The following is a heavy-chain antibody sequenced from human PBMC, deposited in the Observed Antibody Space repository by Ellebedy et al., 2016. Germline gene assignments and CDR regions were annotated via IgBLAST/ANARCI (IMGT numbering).Heavy chain of an antibody. CDR1: GFTVGNNY. V-gene: IGHV3-53*01. CDR3: RQGHYADF. Sequence: GESLKISCAASGFTVGNNYMSWVRQAPGKGLEWVSLIYSGGDTSYADSVKGRFTISRDSSKNSVYLRMNNLRVEDTAVYYCRQGHYADFWGQGTLVTVSS. CDR2: IYSGGDT. J-gene: IGHJ4*02.